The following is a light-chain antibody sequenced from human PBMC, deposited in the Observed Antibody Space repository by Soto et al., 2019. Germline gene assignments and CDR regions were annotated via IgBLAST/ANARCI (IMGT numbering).Light chain of an antibody. V-gene: IGKV3-20*01. J-gene: IGKJ5*01. CDR3: QQYGSSPMT. CDR1: QSVSNNY. Sequence: EIMLGQSPGTLSLSPGERATLSCRASQSVSNNYLAWYQQKPGQAPRLLIYGASNRATGIPDRFSGSGSGTDFTLTISRLEPEDFAVYYCQQYGSSPMTFGQGTRLEIK. CDR2: GAS.